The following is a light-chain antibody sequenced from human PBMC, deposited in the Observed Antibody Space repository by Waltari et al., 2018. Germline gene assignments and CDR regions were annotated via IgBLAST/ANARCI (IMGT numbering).Light chain of an antibody. CDR1: QGISSH. Sequence: IQLTQSPSSLSASVGDRVTITCRASQGISSHLAWYQQKPGEAPKLLTYGASTLQSGVPSRFSGSGSGTDFTLTISSLQPEDFATYYCQQLNGYPLTFGGGTKVEI. V-gene: IGKV1-9*01. J-gene: IGKJ4*01. CDR3: QQLNGYPLT. CDR2: GAS.